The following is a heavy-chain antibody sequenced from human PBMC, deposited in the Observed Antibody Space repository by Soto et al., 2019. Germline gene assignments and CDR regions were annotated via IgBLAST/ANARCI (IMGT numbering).Heavy chain of an antibody. CDR2: ISSSSGYT. V-gene: IGHV3-11*06. Sequence: QVQLVESGGGLVKPGGSLRLSCVASGFTFNDYYMSWIRQAPGKGLEWVSYISSSSGYTNYADSVKGRFTISRDNARNSLYLQITSGGAEDPAFYSGGGGGPTVTDFWGQGPLVTVSS. D-gene: IGHD4-17*01. J-gene: IGHJ4*02. CDR3: GGGGPTVTDF. CDR1: GFTFNDYY.